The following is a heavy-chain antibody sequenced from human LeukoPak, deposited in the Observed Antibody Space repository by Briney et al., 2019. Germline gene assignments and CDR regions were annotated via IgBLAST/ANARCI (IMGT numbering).Heavy chain of an antibody. CDR3: AREKGYCSSTSCSDYYYYMDV. J-gene: IGHJ6*03. D-gene: IGHD2-2*01. V-gene: IGHV4-39*02. Sequence: SETLSLTCTVSGGSISSSTYYWGWIRQPPGKGLEWIGSIYFSGSTYYNPSLKSRVTISVDTSKNQFSLKLSSVTAADTAVYYCAREKGYCSSTSCSDYYYYMDVWGKGTTVTVSS. CDR1: GGSISSSTYY. CDR2: IYFSGST.